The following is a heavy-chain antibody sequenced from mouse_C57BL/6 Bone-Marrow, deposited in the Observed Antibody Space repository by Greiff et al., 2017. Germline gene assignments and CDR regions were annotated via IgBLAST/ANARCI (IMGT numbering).Heavy chain of an antibody. CDR3: ARDYYGSRWYFDF. V-gene: IGHV1-50*01. J-gene: IGHJ1*03. CDR2: IDPSDSYT. D-gene: IGHD1-1*01. CDR1: GYTFTSYW. Sequence: VQLQQPGAELVKPGASVKLSCKASGYTFTSYWMQWVKQRPGQGLEWIGEIDPSDSYTNYNQKFKGKATLTVDTSSSTAYQQLSSLTSDDFSVYECARDYYGSRWYFDFWGKGTPVTVSS.